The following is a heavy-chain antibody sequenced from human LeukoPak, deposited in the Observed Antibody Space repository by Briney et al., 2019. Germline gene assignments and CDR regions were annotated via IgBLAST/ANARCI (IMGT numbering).Heavy chain of an antibody. CDR2: IYDDNT. J-gene: IGHJ4*02. V-gene: IGHV3-23*01. D-gene: IGHD6-13*01. Sequence: GGSLRLSCAASGFTVSAYAMAWVRQAPGKGLEWVSTIYDDNTYYADSVKGRFTISRHNSKNTLYLQMNSLRAEDTAVYYCAKGSSSSRPYYFDYWGQGTLVTVSS. CDR1: GFTVSAYA. CDR3: AKGSSSSRPYYFDY.